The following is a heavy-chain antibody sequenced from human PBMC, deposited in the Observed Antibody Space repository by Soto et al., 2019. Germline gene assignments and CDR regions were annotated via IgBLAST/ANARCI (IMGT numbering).Heavy chain of an antibody. CDR1: GFTFNNYA. D-gene: IGHD2-15*01. CDR3: AKGWYYYYYMDV. V-gene: IGHV3-23*01. J-gene: IGHJ6*03. Sequence: GGSLRLSCAASGFTFNNYAMSWVRQAPGKGLEWVSAISGSGGSAYYADSVKGRFTISRDNSKNTLFLQMNSLRAEDTAVYYCAKGWYYYYYMDVWGKGTTVTVSS. CDR2: ISGSGGSA.